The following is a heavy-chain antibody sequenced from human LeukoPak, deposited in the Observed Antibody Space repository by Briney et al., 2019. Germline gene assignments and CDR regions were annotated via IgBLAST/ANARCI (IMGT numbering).Heavy chain of an antibody. CDR2: ISGSGGST. J-gene: IGHJ4*02. CDR3: AREPPYDSSGNGGY. V-gene: IGHV3-23*01. Sequence: GGSLRLSCAASGFPFSSYAMSWVRQAPGKGLEWVSAISGSGGSTYYADSVKGRFTISRDNSKNTLYLQMNSLRAEDTAVYYCAREPPYDSSGNGGYWGQGTLVTVSS. D-gene: IGHD3-22*01. CDR1: GFPFSSYA.